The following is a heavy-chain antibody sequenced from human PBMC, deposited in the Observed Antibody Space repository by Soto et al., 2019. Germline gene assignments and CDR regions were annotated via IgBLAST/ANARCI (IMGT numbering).Heavy chain of an antibody. CDR2: FSGSGGNI. V-gene: IGHV3-23*01. D-gene: IGHD3-3*01. J-gene: IGHJ6*02. Sequence: GGSLRLSCVASGFTFSTHAMSWVRQAPGKGLEWVSTFSGSGGNIYYAESVKGRLTISRDDSKNTLYLHMNSLRVEDTAVYYCAKDPPWTVGPLAMDVWGQGTTVTVSS. CDR1: GFTFSTHA. CDR3: AKDPPWTVGPLAMDV.